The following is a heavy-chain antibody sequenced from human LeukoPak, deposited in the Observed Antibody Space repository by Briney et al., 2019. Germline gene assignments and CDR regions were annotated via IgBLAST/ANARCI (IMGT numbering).Heavy chain of an antibody. J-gene: IGHJ4*02. Sequence: GASVKVSCKASGGTFSSYAISWVRQAPGQGLEWMGGIIPIFGTANYAQKFQGRVTITADESTSTAYMELSSLRSEDTAVYYCARSERYGSGSYYNLDYWGQGTLVTVSS. CDR3: ARSERYGSGSYYNLDY. V-gene: IGHV1-69*13. CDR2: IIPIFGTA. D-gene: IGHD3-10*01. CDR1: GGTFSSYA.